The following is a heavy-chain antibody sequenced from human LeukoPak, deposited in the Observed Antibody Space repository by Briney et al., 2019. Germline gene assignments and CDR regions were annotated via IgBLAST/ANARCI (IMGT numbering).Heavy chain of an antibody. CDR3: ARGGGFCRGANCYDWFDP. J-gene: IGHJ5*02. CDR2: MNPNSGNT. D-gene: IGHD2-15*01. Sequence: GASVKVSCKASGYTFTNYDINWVRQATGQGLEWMGWMNPNSGNTGYVQKFQGRVTMTRNTSISTAYMELSSLRSEDTAVYYCARGGGFCRGANCYDWFDPWGQGTLVTVSS. CDR1: GYTFTNYD. V-gene: IGHV1-8*01.